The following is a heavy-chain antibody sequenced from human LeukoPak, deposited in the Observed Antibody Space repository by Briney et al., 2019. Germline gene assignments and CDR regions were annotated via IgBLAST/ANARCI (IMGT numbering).Heavy chain of an antibody. D-gene: IGHD5-12*01. Sequence: PGGSLRLSCAASGFTFSSYSMNWVRQAPGKGLEWVSSISSSSSYIYYADSVKGRFTISRDNAKNSLYLQMNSLRAEDTALYYCARIVASPYSSFDIWGQGTMVTVSS. CDR2: ISSSSSYI. J-gene: IGHJ3*02. CDR1: GFTFSSYS. CDR3: ARIVASPYSSFDI. V-gene: IGHV3-21*04.